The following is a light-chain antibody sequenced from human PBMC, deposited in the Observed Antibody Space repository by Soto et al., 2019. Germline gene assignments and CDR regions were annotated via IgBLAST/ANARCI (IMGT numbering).Light chain of an antibody. Sequence: DIQMTQSPSTLSASVGDRVTITCRASQSISSWLAWYQQKPGKAPKLLIYDASTLQSGVPSRLSGSGSGTEFTLTISSLEPEDFAVYYCQQGSNWPTCGPGTKVDIK. J-gene: IGKJ3*01. CDR3: QQGSNWPT. V-gene: IGKV1-5*01. CDR2: DAS. CDR1: QSISSW.